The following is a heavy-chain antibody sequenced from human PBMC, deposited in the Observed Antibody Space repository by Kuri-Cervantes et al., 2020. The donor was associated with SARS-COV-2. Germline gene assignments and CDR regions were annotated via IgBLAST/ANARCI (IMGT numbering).Heavy chain of an antibody. D-gene: IGHD2-15*01. Sequence: GESLKISCAASGFTFSGSAMHWVRQAPGKGLEWVAFIRYDGSNKYYADSVKGRFTISRDNSKNTLYLQMNSLRAEDTAVYYCARAGPGYCSGGSCYPGLFDYWGQGTLVTVSS. CDR2: IRYDGSNK. CDR1: GFTFSGSA. J-gene: IGHJ4*02. V-gene: IGHV3-30*02. CDR3: ARAGPGYCSGGSCYPGLFDY.